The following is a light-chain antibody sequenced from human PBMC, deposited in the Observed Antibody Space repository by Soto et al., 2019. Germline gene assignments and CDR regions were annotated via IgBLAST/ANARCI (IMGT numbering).Light chain of an antibody. CDR1: QGINSA. CDR3: QQFNSFSIT. J-gene: IGKJ5*01. V-gene: IGKV1-13*02. CDR2: DAS. Sequence: AIQLTQSPSSLSASVGDSVTITCRASQGINSALAWYQQKPGRAPKLLIYDASRLESGVPSRFSGSGSGTDCTLTVTSLQPEDFATYYCQQFNSFSITFGQGTRLEIK.